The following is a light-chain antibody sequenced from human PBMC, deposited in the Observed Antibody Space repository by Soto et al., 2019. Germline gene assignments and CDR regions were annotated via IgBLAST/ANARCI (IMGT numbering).Light chain of an antibody. Sequence: AIQMTQSPSSLSASVGDRVTITCRASQDIRNDLGWYQEKVGPAPKLLIYAASNLQSGVPSRFSGSGSGTDFTLTISSLLPEDFATYYCLQDYNYPWTFGQGTKVEI. J-gene: IGKJ1*01. V-gene: IGKV1-6*01. CDR1: QDIRND. CDR3: LQDYNYPWT. CDR2: AAS.